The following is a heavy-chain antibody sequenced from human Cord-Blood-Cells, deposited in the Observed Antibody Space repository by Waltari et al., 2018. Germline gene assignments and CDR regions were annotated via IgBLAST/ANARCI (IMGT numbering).Heavy chain of an antibody. D-gene: IGHD1-7*01. J-gene: IGHJ4*02. Sequence: QVQLVESGGGVVQPGRSLRLSCAASGFTFSSYGMPWVRQAPGKGLEWVAVISYDGSNKYYADSVKGRFTISRDNSKNTLYLQMNNLRAEDTAVYYCAKDGNWNYDYWGQGTLVTVSS. V-gene: IGHV3-30*18. CDR1: GFTFSSYG. CDR3: AKDGNWNYDY. CDR2: ISYDGSNK.